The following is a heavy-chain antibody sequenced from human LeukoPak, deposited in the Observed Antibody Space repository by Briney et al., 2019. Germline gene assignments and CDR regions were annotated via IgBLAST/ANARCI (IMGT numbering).Heavy chain of an antibody. CDR1: GFIFDDYG. J-gene: IGHJ3*02. CDR2: ISSSSSTI. Sequence: PGGSLRLSCAASGFIFDDYGMSWVRQAPGKGLEWVSYISSSSSTIYYADSVKGRFTISRDNAKNSLYLQMNSLRAEDTAVYYCARGWGGYDSSGYYSNDAFDIWGQGTMVTVSS. V-gene: IGHV3-48*01. D-gene: IGHD3-22*01. CDR3: ARGWGGYDSSGYYSNDAFDI.